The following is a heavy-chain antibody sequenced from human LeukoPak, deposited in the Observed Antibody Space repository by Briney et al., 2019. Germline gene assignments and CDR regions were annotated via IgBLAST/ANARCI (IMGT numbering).Heavy chain of an antibody. Sequence: GGSLRLSCAASGFIFRSYAMSWVRQAPGKGLEWVSSISSSGGRTFYADSVKGRATISRDNSKNVLYLQVNSLRAEDTAVFYCANYYYDKSGYKNWGQGTLVTVSS. J-gene: IGHJ4*02. D-gene: IGHD3-22*01. CDR1: GFIFRSYA. CDR3: ANYYYDKSGYKN. CDR2: ISSSGGRT. V-gene: IGHV3-23*01.